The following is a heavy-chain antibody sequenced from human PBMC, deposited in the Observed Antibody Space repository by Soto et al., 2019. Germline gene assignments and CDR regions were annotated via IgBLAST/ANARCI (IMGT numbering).Heavy chain of an antibody. CDR3: ARLEGLATISYYFDF. J-gene: IGHJ4*02. CDR1: DDSINSDKYY. CDR2: IYYRGHA. Sequence: QLQLQESGPGLVKPSETLSLTCSVSDDSINSDKYYWGWIRQPPGKGLEWIGSIYYRGHASYTPSLQTLVTITRDTSTTQFSLKLNSVTAADSAVYFCARLEGLATISYYFDFWGPGALVTVSS. V-gene: IGHV4-39*01. D-gene: IGHD5-12*01.